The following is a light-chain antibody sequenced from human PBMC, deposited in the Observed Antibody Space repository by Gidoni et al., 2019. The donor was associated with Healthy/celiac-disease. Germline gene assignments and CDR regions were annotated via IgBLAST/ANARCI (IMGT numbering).Light chain of an antibody. V-gene: IGKV1-39*01. CDR3: KQSYSTPPET. CDR2: AAS. Sequence: DIQMTQSPSSLSASVGDRVTITCRASQSISSYLNWYQQKPGKAPKLLIYAASSLQSGVPSRFSGSGSGTDFTLTISSMQHEDFATYYCKQSYSTPPETFGQGKRLEIK. J-gene: IGKJ5*01. CDR1: QSISSY.